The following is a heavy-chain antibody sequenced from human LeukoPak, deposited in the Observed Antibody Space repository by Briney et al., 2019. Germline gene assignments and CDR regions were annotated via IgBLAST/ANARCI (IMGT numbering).Heavy chain of an antibody. V-gene: IGHV3-23*01. CDR1: GFTFSSFA. J-gene: IGHJ4*02. D-gene: IGHD3-3*01. CDR3: AKAPNNFWSGATRYFDD. CDR2: ISVSGDST. Sequence: GGSLRLSCAASGFTFSSFAMSWVRQAPGKGLEWVSTISVSGDSTNYADSVKGRFTMSRDNSKNTLYLQMNSLRAEDTAVYYCAKAPNNFWSGATRYFDDWGQGTLVTVSS.